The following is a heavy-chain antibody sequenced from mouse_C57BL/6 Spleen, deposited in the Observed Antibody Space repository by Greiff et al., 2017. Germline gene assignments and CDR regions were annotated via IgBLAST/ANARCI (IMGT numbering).Heavy chain of an antibody. CDR2: INPSSGYT. D-gene: IGHD1-1*01. J-gene: IGHJ2*01. CDR3: ARGGYYGTTYYFDY. Sequence: QVQLQQSGAELAKPGASVKLSCKASGYTFTSYWMHWVKQRPGQGLEWIGYINPSSGYTKYNQKFKGKATLIADKSSSTAYMQLSSLTYEDSAVYYCARGGYYGTTYYFDYWGQGTTLTVSS. CDR1: GYTFTSYW. V-gene: IGHV1-7*01.